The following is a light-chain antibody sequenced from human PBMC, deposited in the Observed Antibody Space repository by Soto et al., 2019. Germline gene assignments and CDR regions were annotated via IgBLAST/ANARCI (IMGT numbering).Light chain of an antibody. J-gene: IGKJ2*01. CDR3: QLYGGSHMFS. V-gene: IGKV3-20*01. CDR2: AAS. CDR1: QSISSSY. Sequence: DIGLTQSPATLSLSPGDGAALSCRTSQSISSSYLAWYQQKPGQAPRLLIYAASSRATGIPYRFSGSGSGTDFTLTISRLEPDDFAVYYCQLYGGSHMFSFGQGTKLEIK.